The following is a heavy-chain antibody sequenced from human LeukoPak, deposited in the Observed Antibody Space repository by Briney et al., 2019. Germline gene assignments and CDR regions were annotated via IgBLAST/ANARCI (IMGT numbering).Heavy chain of an antibody. CDR1: GFTFSSYA. CDR2: ISGSGGST. V-gene: IGHV3-23*01. Sequence: PGGSLRLSCAASGFTFSSYAMSWVRQAPGKGLEWVSAISGSGGSTYYADSVKGRFTISRDNSKNTLYLQMNSLRAEDTAVYYCAIDGGGYYYGEPKKFDYWGQGTLVTVSS. J-gene: IGHJ4*02. D-gene: IGHD3-22*01. CDR3: AIDGGGYYYGEPKKFDY.